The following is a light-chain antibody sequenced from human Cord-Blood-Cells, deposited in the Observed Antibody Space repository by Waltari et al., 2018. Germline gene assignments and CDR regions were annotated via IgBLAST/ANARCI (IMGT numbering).Light chain of an antibody. CDR2: EVS. CDR3: RSYAGSSTFVV. V-gene: IGLV2-23*02. CDR1: SSDVGSYNI. J-gene: IGLJ2*01. Sequence: QSALTQPASVSGSLGLSITIPCTGTSSDVGSYNIFSWYQQHPGKAPKLMIYEVSKRPSGVSNRCSGSKSGHTASLTLSGLQDEDEADYYCRSYAGSSTFVVFGGGTKLTVL.